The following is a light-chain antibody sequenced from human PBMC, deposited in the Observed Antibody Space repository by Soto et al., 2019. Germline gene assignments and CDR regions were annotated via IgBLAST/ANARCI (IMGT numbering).Light chain of an antibody. CDR3: QQYGNSPWT. CDR1: QSVSNNY. CDR2: GAS. V-gene: IGKV3-20*01. J-gene: IGKJ1*01. Sequence: EIVLTQSPGTLSLSPGERATLSCRASQSVSNNYLAWYQQRPGQAPRLLTYGASSRAIGIPDRFSGSGSGTDLTLTINRLEPEDFAVYYCQQYGNSPWTFGQGTKVEIK.